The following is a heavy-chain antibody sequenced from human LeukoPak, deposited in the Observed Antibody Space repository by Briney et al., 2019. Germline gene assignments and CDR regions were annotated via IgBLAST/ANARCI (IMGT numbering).Heavy chain of an antibody. Sequence: ASVKVSCKASGGTFSSYAISWVRQAPGQGLEWMGGIIPIFGTANYAQKFQGRVTITTDESTSTAYMELSSLRSEDTAVYYCAREGRSLGPYYFDYWGQGTLVTVSS. CDR2: IIPIFGTA. J-gene: IGHJ4*02. V-gene: IGHV1-69*05. CDR3: AREGRSLGPYYFDY. D-gene: IGHD3-16*02. CDR1: GGTFSSYA.